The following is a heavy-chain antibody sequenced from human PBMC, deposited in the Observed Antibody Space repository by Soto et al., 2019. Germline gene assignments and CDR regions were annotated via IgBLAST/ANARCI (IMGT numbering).Heavy chain of an antibody. CDR1: GFTFSSYA. Sequence: PGGSLRLSCAASGFTFSSYAMHWVRQAPGKGLEWVAVISYDGSNKYYADSVKGRFTISRDNSKNTLYLQMNSLRYEDTAVYYCARGDREDIAVVVGARPGEYGVDVWGQGTTVTVSS. CDR2: ISYDGSNK. V-gene: IGHV3-30-3*01. CDR3: ARGDREDIAVVVGARPGEYGVDV. D-gene: IGHD2-15*01. J-gene: IGHJ6*02.